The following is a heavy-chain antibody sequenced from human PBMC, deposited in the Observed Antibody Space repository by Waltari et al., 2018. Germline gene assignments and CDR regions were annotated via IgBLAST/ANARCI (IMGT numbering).Heavy chain of an antibody. V-gene: IGHV4-39*01. J-gene: IGHJ6*03. CDR1: GASITNRTSY. Sequence: QLQLQESGPGLVKPSETLSLTCSVSGASITNRTSYLTWIRQPPGKGLEWIGGIYYRGSTYSSPSLKSRVTISLDTSKNQLSLKVSSVTVADTAIYFCARNMESPYNAPYYFYYMDVWGKGTTVTVSS. CDR3: ARNMESPYNAPYYFYYMDV. D-gene: IGHD3-10*01. CDR2: IYYRGST.